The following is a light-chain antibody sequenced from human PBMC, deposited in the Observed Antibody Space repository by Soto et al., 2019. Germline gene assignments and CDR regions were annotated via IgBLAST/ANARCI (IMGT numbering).Light chain of an antibody. CDR2: DAS. CDR3: QQRRNWPPVYT. CDR1: QSVSSY. V-gene: IGKV3-11*01. Sequence: EIVLTQSPATLSLSPGERATLSCRASQSVSSYLAWYQQKPGQAPRLLIYDASNRATGIPARFSGSGSGTDFNLTISSLEPEDFAVYYCQQRRNWPPVYTFGQGTKLEIK. J-gene: IGKJ2*01.